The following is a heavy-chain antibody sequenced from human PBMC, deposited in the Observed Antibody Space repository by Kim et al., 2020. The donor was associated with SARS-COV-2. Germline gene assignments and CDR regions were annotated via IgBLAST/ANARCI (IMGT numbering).Heavy chain of an antibody. CDR3: ATTLVGRLALDY. V-gene: IGHV4-4*07. Sequence: NYNPSLKSRVTMSVDTSKNQFSLKLSSVTAADTAVYYCATTLVGRLALDYWGQGTLVTVSS. J-gene: IGHJ4*02. D-gene: IGHD3-16*01.